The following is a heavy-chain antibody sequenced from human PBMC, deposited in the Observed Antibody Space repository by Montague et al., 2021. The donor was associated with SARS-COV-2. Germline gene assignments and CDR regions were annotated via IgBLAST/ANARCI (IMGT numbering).Heavy chain of an antibody. V-gene: IGHV3-7*01. CDR1: GFTFSSYW. D-gene: IGHD6-13*01. J-gene: IGHJ4*02. Sequence: SLRLSCAASGFTFSSYWMSWVRQAPGKGLEWVATINQDGSESYYVDSVTGRFTISRGNAKNSLYLQMNSLRDDDTAVYYCAAGQGSSWLWGQGTLVTVSS. CDR2: INQDGSES. CDR3: AAGQGSSWL.